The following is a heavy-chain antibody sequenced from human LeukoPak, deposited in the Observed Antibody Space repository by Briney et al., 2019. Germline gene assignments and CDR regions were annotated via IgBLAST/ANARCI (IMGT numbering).Heavy chain of an antibody. V-gene: IGHV4-38-2*02. CDR2: IYHSGST. CDR1: GYSISSGYY. D-gene: IGHD3-3*01. J-gene: IGHJ4*02. Sequence: SETLSLTCTVSGYSISSGYYWGWIRQPPGKGLERIGSIYHSGSTYYNPSLKSRVTISVDTSKNQFSLKLSSVTAADTAVYYCARVLTIFGVAIYYFDYWGQGTLVTVSS. CDR3: ARVLTIFGVAIYYFDY.